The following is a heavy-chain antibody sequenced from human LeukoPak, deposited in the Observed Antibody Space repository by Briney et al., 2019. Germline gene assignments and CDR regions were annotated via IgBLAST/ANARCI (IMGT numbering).Heavy chain of an antibody. CDR1: GGSISSYY. D-gene: IGHD3-10*01. V-gene: IGHV4-4*07. J-gene: IGHJ6*02. CDR3: ARGGQYGSGSYYTYYYYGMDV. Sequence: SETLSLTCTVSGGSISSYYWSWIRQPAGKGLEGIGRIYTSGSTNYNPSLKSRVTMSVGTSKNQFSLKLSSVTAADTAVYYCARGGQYGSGSYYTYYYYGMDVWGQGTTVTVSS. CDR2: IYTSGST.